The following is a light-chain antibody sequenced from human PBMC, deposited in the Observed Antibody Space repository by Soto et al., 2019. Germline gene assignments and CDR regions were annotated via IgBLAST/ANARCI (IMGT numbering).Light chain of an antibody. CDR3: QHYGYPKWT. V-gene: IGKV3-20*01. J-gene: IGKJ1*01. CDR2: GVS. CDR1: QSISSSY. Sequence: EIVLTQSPGPLSLSPGERATLSCRASQSISSSYLAWYQQKPGQPPRLLIYGVSSRAYGIPDRFSGSGSGTEFTLTISRLEPEDFAVYYCQHYGYPKWTFGQGTKVDIK.